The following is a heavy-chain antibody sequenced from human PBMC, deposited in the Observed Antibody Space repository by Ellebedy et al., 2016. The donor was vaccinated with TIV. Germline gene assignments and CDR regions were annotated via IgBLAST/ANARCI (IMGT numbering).Heavy chain of an antibody. D-gene: IGHD3-3*01. CDR2: INPNSGAT. J-gene: IGHJ4*02. V-gene: IGHV1-2*04. CDR1: GYTFTNHR. Sequence: AASVKVSCKASGYTFTNHRIHWVRQAPGQGLEWMGWINPNSGATNSAQKFQGWITMTRDTSFSTAYMELSRLRSDDTAVYYCARARWSDYYTIDSWGQGTLVTVSS. CDR3: ARARWSDYYTIDS.